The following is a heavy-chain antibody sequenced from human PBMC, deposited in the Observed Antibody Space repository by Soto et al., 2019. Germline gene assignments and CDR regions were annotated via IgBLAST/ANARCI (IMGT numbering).Heavy chain of an antibody. CDR3: ARRYYDSWSGIHYHYVDV. V-gene: IGHV4-59*01. Sequence: SETLSLTCTVSGGSISSYYWSWIRQPPGKGLEWIGYIYYSGSTNYSPSLRSRVTMSVDASKNQLSLKLSSVTAADTAVYYCARRYYDSWSGIHYHYVDVWGKGTTVTVSS. J-gene: IGHJ6*03. D-gene: IGHD3-3*01. CDR2: IYYSGST. CDR1: GGSISSYY.